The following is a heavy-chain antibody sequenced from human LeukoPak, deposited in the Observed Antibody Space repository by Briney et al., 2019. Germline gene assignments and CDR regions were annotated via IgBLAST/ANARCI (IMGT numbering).Heavy chain of an antibody. Sequence: SVKVSCTASGGTFSSYAISWVRQAPGQGLEWMGGIIPIFGTANYAQNFQGRVTMTMNTSKSTAYMELNSLRSEDTAVYYCARAHKAQGRGYSYIFDYWGQGTLVTVSS. CDR3: ARAHKAQGRGYSYIFDY. CDR2: IIPIFGTA. CDR1: GGTFSSYA. V-gene: IGHV1-69*05. J-gene: IGHJ4*02. D-gene: IGHD5-18*01.